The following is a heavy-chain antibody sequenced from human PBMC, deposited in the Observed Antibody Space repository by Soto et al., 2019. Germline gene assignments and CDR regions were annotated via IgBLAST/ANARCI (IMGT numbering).Heavy chain of an antibody. V-gene: IGHV3-53*01. CDR1: GFTVSSHH. CDR3: AGDCSATSCYPALGA. Sequence: EVQLVESGGGLIQPGGSLRLSCAASGFTVSSHHMSWVRQAPGKGLEWVSFIYTGGITYYADSVKGRFPISRDKSKNTLYLQMNSLRVEDTALYYTAGDCSATSCYPALGAWGQGTLVTVSS. CDR2: IYTGGIT. D-gene: IGHD2-2*01. J-gene: IGHJ5*02.